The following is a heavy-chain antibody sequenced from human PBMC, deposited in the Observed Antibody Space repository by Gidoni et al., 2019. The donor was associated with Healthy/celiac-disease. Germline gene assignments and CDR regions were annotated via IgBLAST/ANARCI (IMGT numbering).Heavy chain of an antibody. CDR2: INPSGGST. V-gene: IGHV1-46*01. CDR3: ARDLHEIAAAGNYYYYYGMDV. J-gene: IGHJ6*02. Sequence: QVQLVQSGAEVKKPGASVKVSCKASGYTFTSYYMPLGRQAPGQGLEWMGIINPSGGSTSYAQKFQGRVTMTRDTSTSTVYMELSSLRSEDTAVYYCARDLHEIAAAGNYYYYYGMDVWGQGTTVTVSS. D-gene: IGHD6-13*01. CDR1: GYTFTSYY.